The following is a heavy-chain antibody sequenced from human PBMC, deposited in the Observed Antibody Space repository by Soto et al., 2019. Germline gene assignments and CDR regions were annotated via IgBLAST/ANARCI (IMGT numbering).Heavy chain of an antibody. CDR3: HGYGY. Sequence: EVLLVESGGGLIQPGGSLRLSCVVSGFTVSSANYMSWVRQAPGKGLEWVSVIYSAGTTYYADSVKGRFTISRDNSKNTLYLQMNSLRAEDTAVYYCHGYGYWGQGTLVTVSS. V-gene: IGHV3-53*01. CDR2: IYSAGTT. D-gene: IGHD5-12*01. J-gene: IGHJ4*02. CDR1: GFTVSSANY.